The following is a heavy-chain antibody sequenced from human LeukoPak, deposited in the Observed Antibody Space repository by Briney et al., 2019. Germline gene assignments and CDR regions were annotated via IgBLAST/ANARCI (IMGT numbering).Heavy chain of an antibody. CDR2: ISSSGST. CDR1: GGSISSHY. V-gene: IGHV4-59*11. Sequence: SETLSLTCTVSGGSISSHYWIWIRQSPEKGLEWIGDISSSGSTGYNPSLRSRVTISLDTSKNQFSLNLSSVTAADTAVYYCARGALRGFYAFFYIDVWGKGTTVTVSS. D-gene: IGHD5/OR15-5a*01. J-gene: IGHJ6*03. CDR3: ARGALRGFYAFFYIDV.